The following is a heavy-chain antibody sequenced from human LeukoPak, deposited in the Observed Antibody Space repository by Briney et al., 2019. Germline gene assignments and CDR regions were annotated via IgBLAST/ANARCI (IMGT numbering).Heavy chain of an antibody. J-gene: IGHJ4*02. CDR1: GGTFSSYA. Sequence: ASVKVSCKASGGTFSSYAISWVRQAPGQGLEWMGGIIPIFGTANYAQKFQGRVTITADEPTSTAYMELSSLRSEDTAVYYCAPMEAAGKSHWGQGTLVTVSS. D-gene: IGHD6-13*01. V-gene: IGHV1-69*13. CDR2: IIPIFGTA. CDR3: APMEAAGKSH.